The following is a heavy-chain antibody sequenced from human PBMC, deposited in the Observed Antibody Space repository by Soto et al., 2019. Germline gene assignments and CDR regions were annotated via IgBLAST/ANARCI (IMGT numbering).Heavy chain of an antibody. Sequence: ASVKVSCKASGGTFSSYTISWVRQAPGQGLEWMGRIIPILGIANYAQKFQGRVTITADKSTSTAYMELSSLRSEDTAVYYCARGRPTLDTAMGLMDVWGKGTTVTVSS. D-gene: IGHD5-18*01. CDR1: GGTFSSYT. CDR2: IIPILGIA. V-gene: IGHV1-69*02. J-gene: IGHJ6*03. CDR3: ARGRPTLDTAMGLMDV.